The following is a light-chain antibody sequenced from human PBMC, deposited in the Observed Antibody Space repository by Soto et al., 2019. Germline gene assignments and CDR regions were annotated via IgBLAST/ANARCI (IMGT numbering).Light chain of an antibody. V-gene: IGKV3D-15*01. J-gene: IGKJ4*01. Sequence: EIVMTQSPATLSVSPGERATLSCRASQSVGSDLAWYQQKPGQAPRLVIYDIFTRATGVPTRISGSGSGTELTLIISRLPDEDCAVYYRQQYNCWPLTFGGGTKVEIK. CDR1: QSVGSD. CDR3: QQYNCWPLT. CDR2: DIF.